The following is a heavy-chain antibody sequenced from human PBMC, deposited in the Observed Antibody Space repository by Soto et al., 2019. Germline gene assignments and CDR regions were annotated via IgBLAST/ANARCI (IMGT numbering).Heavy chain of an antibody. CDR2: INLKGST. V-gene: IGHV4-34*01. CDR3: SRSTPYYFDY. J-gene: IGHJ4*02. CDR1: GGSFSGDY. Sequence: QVQLQQWGAGLLKPSETLSLTCAVYGGSFSGDYLSWIRQPPGKGLEWIGEINLKGSTNYNPTLKSRVTISVDTSKNQSSLKLSSWTAADTAVSYCSRSTPYYFDYWGQGTLVTVSS.